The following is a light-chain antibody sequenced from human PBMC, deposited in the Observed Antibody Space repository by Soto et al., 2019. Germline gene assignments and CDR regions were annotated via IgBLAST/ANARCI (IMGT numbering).Light chain of an antibody. Sequence: DIQMTQSPSTLSASVGDRVIITCRASQSISSWLAWYQQKPGKAPNLLIYKASALKSGIPSRFSGSGSGTELTRSIRSLQAYEFATYYCQLYGRGSWKFGQGTKVEIK. CDR1: QSISSW. CDR3: QLYGRGSWK. V-gene: IGKV1-5*03. CDR2: KAS. J-gene: IGKJ1*01.